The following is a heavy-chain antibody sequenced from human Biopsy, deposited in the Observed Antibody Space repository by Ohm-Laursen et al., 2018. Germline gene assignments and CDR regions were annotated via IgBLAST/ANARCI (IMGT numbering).Heavy chain of an antibody. CDR2: IFYDGSNT. CDR1: GFTFNNYG. D-gene: IGHD5-18*01. J-gene: IGHJ6*02. Sequence: SLRLSCTASGFTFNNYGMQWVRQAPGKGLEWVAFIFYDGSNTYYADSVKGRFTISRDNSRDTLYLQMNSLRAEDTAVYYCAKDRYNYTPIGGFSMDVWGQGTTVTVSS. V-gene: IGHV3-30*18. CDR3: AKDRYNYTPIGGFSMDV.